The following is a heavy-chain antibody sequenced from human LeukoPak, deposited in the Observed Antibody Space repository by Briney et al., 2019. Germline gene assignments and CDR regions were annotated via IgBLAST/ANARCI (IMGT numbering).Heavy chain of an antibody. Sequence: GGSLRLSCAASGITFRSYAMSWVRQAPGKGLEWFSSVSGNESSTYDADAVKGRFSIYRENSKNTLYLQMNSMRAEDTAVFYCARNLQASQRYFDLWGRGTLVTVSS. D-gene: IGHD5-24*01. CDR1: GITFRSYA. J-gene: IGHJ2*01. V-gene: IGHV3-23*01. CDR2: VSGNESST. CDR3: ARNLQASQRYFDL.